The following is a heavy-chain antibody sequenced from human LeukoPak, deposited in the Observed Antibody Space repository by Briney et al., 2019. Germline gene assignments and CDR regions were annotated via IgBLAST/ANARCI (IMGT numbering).Heavy chain of an antibody. CDR1: GFTFSSYS. CDR3: ARGGIAAAGTHY. J-gene: IGHJ4*02. D-gene: IGHD6-13*01. CDR2: ISSSSSYI. Sequence: GRSLRLSCAASGFTFSSYSMNWVRQAPGKGLEWVSSISSSSSYIYYADSVKGRFTISRDNAKNSLYLQMNSLRAEDTAVYYCARGGIAAAGTHYWGQGTLVTVSS. V-gene: IGHV3-21*01.